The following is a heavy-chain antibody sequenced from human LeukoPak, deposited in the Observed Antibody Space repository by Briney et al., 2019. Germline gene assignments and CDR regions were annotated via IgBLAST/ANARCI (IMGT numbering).Heavy chain of an antibody. J-gene: IGHJ5*02. V-gene: IGHV3-7*03. Sequence: GGSLRLSCAAPGFSFKDYWMIWVRQAPGKGLEWVANIKQDGSEKYYVDSVKGRFTISRDNAKNSLYLQMNTLRAEDTAMYYCAKDAQPRSRWFDPWGQGTLVTVSS. CDR1: GFSFKDYW. CDR3: AKDAQPRSRWFDP. D-gene: IGHD3-16*01. CDR2: IKQDGSEK.